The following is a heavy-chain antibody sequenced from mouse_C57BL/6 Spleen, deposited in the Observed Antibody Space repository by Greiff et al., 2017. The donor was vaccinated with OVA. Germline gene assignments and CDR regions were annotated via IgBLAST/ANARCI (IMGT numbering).Heavy chain of an antibody. CDR3: ARYYYGSSYGLYYFDY. CDR1: GFTFTDYY. J-gene: IGHJ2*01. Sequence: EVKLMESGGGLVQPGGSLSLSCAASGFTFTDYYMSWVRQPPGKALEWLGFIRNKANGYTTEYSASVKGRFTISRDNSQSILYLQLNALRAEDSATYSCARYYYGSSYGLYYFDYWGQGTTLTVSS. CDR2: IRNKANGYTT. D-gene: IGHD1-1*01. V-gene: IGHV7-3*01.